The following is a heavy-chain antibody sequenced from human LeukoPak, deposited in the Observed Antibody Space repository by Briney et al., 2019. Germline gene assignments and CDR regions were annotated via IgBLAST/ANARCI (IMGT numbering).Heavy chain of an antibody. CDR2: ISSSSSYI. Sequence: GGSLRLSCAASGFTFRSYSMNWVRQAPGKALEWVSSISSSSSYIYYADSVKGRFTISRDNAKNTLYLQMNSLRAEDTAVYYCARAAGHYYFDYWGQGTLVTVPS. V-gene: IGHV3-21*01. CDR1: GFTFRSYS. CDR3: ARAAGHYYFDY. J-gene: IGHJ4*02. D-gene: IGHD6-13*01.